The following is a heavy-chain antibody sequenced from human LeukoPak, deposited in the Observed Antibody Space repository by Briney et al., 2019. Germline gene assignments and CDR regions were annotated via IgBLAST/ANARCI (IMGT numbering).Heavy chain of an antibody. CDR1: GFTFSSYA. CDR2: ISSDGSNK. Sequence: PGGSLRLSCAASGFTFSSYAMHWVRQAPGKGLEWVAVISSDGSNKYYADSVKGRFTISRDNSKNTLYLQMNRLRAEDTAVYYCARYSVAPAVHYYFDYWGQGTLVTVSS. D-gene: IGHD2-2*01. CDR3: ARYSVAPAVHYYFDY. V-gene: IGHV3-30*04. J-gene: IGHJ4*02.